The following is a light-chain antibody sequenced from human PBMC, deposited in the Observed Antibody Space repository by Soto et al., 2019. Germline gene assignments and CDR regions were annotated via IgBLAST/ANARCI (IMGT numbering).Light chain of an antibody. CDR2: EVG. J-gene: IGLJ1*01. CDR1: TSDVRGYNY. Sequence: QSVLTLPASVSGSPGQSITISCTGTTSDVRGYNYVSWYQHHPGKAPKLMIFEVGNRPSGVSNRFSGSKSGNTASLSISGLQTGDEADYYCTSYTSSNTLVFGTGTKVTVL. V-gene: IGLV2-14*01. CDR3: TSYTSSNTLV.